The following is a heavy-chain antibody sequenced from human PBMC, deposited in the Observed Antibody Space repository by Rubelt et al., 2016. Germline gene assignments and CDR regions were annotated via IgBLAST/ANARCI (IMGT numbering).Heavy chain of an antibody. CDR3: AADQGSYSIDAFDI. D-gene: IGHD1-26*01. J-gene: IGHJ3*02. CDR2: IIPIFGTA. CDR1: GGTFSSYA. Sequence: QVQLVQSGAEVRKPGSSVKVSCKASGGTFSSYAISWVRQAPGQGLEWMGGIIPIFGTANYAQKFQGRVTITADESTSTAYMELSSLRSEDTAVYYGAADQGSYSIDAFDIWGQGTMVTVSS. V-gene: IGHV1-69*01.